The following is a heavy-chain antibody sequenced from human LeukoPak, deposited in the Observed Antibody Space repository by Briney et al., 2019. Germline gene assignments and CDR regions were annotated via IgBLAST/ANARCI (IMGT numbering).Heavy chain of an antibody. CDR2: MNPNSGNT. V-gene: IGHV1-8*03. Sequence: ASVKVSCKASGYTFTSYDINWVRQATGQGLEWMGWMNPNSGNTGYAQKFQGRVTITRNTSISTAYMELSRLRSDDTAVYYCARGPPLTVTYGSGPNWFDPWGQGTLVTVSS. J-gene: IGHJ5*02. D-gene: IGHD3-10*01. CDR1: GYTFTSYD. CDR3: ARGPPLTVTYGSGPNWFDP.